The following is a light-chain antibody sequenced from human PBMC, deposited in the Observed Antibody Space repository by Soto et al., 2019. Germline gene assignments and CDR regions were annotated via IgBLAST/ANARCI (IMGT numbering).Light chain of an antibody. V-gene: IGLV2-11*01. CDR1: SSDVGDYNS. CDR3: CSYAGSYIVV. CDR2: DVT. Sequence: QSALTQPRSVSGSPGQSGTISCTGTSSDVGDYNSVSWYQQHPGKAPKLMIYDVTKRPSGVPDRFSGSKSGNTASLTISGLQAEDEDDYYCCSYAGSYIVVFRGGTKLTVL. J-gene: IGLJ2*01.